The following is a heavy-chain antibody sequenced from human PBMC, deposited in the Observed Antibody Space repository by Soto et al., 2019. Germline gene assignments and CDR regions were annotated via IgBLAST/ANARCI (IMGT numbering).Heavy chain of an antibody. V-gene: IGHV4-31*03. J-gene: IGHJ6*02. D-gene: IGHD1-26*01. CDR2: IYYSGST. CDR1: RGSLNSGGYS. CDR3: ATLPPLLGATRGGYYSYSMVF. Sequence: PSETLSLTCTVSRGSLNSGGYSWSWIRQHPGKGLEWIGYIYYSGSTYYNPSLKSRVTISVDTSKNQFSLKLSSVTAADTAVYYCATLPPLLGATRGGYYSYSMVFWCQATSLTVS.